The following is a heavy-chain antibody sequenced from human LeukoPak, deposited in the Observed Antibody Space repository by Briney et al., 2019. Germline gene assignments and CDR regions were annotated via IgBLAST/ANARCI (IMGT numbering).Heavy chain of an antibody. D-gene: IGHD3-9*01. J-gene: IGHJ4*02. CDR1: GFTFTTYW. V-gene: IGHV4-34*01. Sequence: ESLRLSCAASGFTFTTYWMSWIRQPPGKGLEWIGEINHSGSTNYNPSLKSRVTISVDTSKYQFSLRLTSVTAANTAVYFCARREVLRYFDWLRSPFDYWGQGTLVTVSS. CDR2: INHSGST. CDR3: ARREVLRYFDWLRSPFDY.